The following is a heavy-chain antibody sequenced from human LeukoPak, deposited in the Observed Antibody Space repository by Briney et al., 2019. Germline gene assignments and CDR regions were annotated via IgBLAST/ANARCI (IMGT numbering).Heavy chain of an antibody. CDR3: ARDVGATTRGAFDY. V-gene: IGHV3-21*01. CDR2: ISSSSSYI. D-gene: IGHD1-26*01. CDR1: GFTFSNYW. J-gene: IGHJ4*02. Sequence: GGSLRLSCAASGFTFSNYWMHWVRQAPGKGLEWVSSISSSSSYIYYADSVKGRFTISRDNAKNSLYLQMNSLRAEDTAVYYCARDVGATTRGAFDYWGQGTLVTVSS.